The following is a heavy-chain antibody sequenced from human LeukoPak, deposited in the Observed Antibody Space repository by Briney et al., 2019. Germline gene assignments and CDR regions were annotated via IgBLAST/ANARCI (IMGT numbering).Heavy chain of an antibody. V-gene: IGHV4-59*01. CDR1: GGSISTYY. J-gene: IGHJ4*02. CDR2: FFNYRGGVT. Sequence: KPSETLSLTCSVSGGSISTYYLSWIRQAPGKGLEWIGYFFNYRGGVTNYNPSLKSRVTISFDTSKNQVSLGLTSVTATDTAVYYCATSKAYSPFDAWGQGTLVTVSS. CDR3: ATSKAYSPFDA. D-gene: IGHD4-11*01.